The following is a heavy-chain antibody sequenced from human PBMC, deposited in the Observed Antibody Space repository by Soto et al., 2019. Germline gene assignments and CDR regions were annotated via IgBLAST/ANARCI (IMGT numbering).Heavy chain of an antibody. Sequence: SETLSLTCTVSGSSISGYYWSWIRQPPGKGLEWIGYMYNTGSTVYNPSFKSRVTISVDTSKNQFSLKLNSVTAADTAVYYCARDLWGYCGTDCYPLDVWGQGTTVTVS. CDR2: MYNTGST. CDR1: GSSISGYY. CDR3: ARDLWGYCGTDCYPLDV. J-gene: IGHJ6*02. D-gene: IGHD2-21*02. V-gene: IGHV4-59*01.